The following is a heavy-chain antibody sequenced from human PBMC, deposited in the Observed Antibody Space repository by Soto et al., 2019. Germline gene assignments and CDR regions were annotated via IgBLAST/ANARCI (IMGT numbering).Heavy chain of an antibody. Sequence: ASVKVSCKASGYTFTNYGISWVRQAPGQGLEWMGWISAYNGNTNYAQKLQGRVTMTTDTSTSTAYMELRSLRSDDTAVYYCARDGVAAAGNRDYYYYYGMDVWGQGTTVTVSS. V-gene: IGHV1-18*01. D-gene: IGHD6-13*01. CDR2: ISAYNGNT. CDR3: ARDGVAAAGNRDYYYYYGMDV. J-gene: IGHJ6*02. CDR1: GYTFTNYG.